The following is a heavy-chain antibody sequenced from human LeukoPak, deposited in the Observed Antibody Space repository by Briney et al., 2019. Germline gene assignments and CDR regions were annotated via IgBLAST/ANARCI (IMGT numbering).Heavy chain of an antibody. CDR3: AKDVGYCSSTTCYKLFDY. CDR2: FSGSVGRK. CDR1: GFTLSKYA. J-gene: IGHJ4*02. Sequence: PGGSLTLSCSASGFTLSKYAMRCVRKAPGKGLEWVSAFSGSVGRKHYEEAVKGRFTISRDNSKNTLYLQINSLRADDRAVYYCAKDVGYCSSTTCYKLFDYWGQGTLVTVSS. V-gene: IGHV3-23*01. D-gene: IGHD2-2*02.